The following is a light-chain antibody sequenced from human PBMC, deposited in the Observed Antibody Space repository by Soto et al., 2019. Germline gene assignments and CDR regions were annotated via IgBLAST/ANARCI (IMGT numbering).Light chain of an antibody. Sequence: IQLTQSPSSMYASVGDRVTITCRASQGINKWLAWYQMKPGKGPKLLVFAAGTLKNGVPSRFSGSGSGTDFTLTTSSLQPEDFAICFCQQAYRFPYTFGTGTTLAF. CDR2: AAG. V-gene: IGKV1-12*02. J-gene: IGKJ2*01. CDR3: QQAYRFPYT. CDR1: QGINKW.